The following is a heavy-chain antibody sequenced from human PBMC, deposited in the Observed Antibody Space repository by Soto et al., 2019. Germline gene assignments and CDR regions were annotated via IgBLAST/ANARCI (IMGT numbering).Heavy chain of an antibody. CDR3: ASHQSMVLMVPFDY. D-gene: IGHD2-8*01. J-gene: IGHJ4*02. CDR1: GGPFSSYA. CDR2: IIPIFGTA. Sequence: SVKVACKASGGPFSSYAISCVRHAPGQGLEWMGGIIPIFGTANYAQKFQGRVTITADKSTSTAYMELSSLRSEDTAVYYCASHQSMVLMVPFDYWGQGTMVTVSS. V-gene: IGHV1-69*06.